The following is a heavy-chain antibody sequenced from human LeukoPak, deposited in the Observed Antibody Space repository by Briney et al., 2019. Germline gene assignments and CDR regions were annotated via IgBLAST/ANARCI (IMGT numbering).Heavy chain of an antibody. V-gene: IGHV4-59*08. D-gene: IGHD2-21*02. CDR2: IHHSGSA. Sequence: SETLSLTCTVSGGSISSYYWSWIRQPPGKGLEWIGYIHHSGSANYNPSLRSRITMSVGTSKNHFSLSLTSVTAADTAVYYCARLPGCSGADCFRAFDIWGQGTMVTVSS. CDR3: ARLPGCSGADCFRAFDI. CDR1: GGSISSYY. J-gene: IGHJ3*02.